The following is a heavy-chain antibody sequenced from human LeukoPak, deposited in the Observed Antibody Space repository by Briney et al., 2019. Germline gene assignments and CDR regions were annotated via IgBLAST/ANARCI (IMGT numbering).Heavy chain of an antibody. V-gene: IGHV1-69*13. CDR2: IIPIFGTA. Sequence: GASVKVSCKASGGTFSSYAISWVRQAPGQGLEWMGGIIPIFGTANYAQKFQGRVTITADESTSTAYMELSSLRSEDTAVYYCARGSTIFGVVITYFDYWDQGTLVTVSS. D-gene: IGHD3-3*01. J-gene: IGHJ4*02. CDR1: GGTFSSYA. CDR3: ARGSTIFGVVITYFDY.